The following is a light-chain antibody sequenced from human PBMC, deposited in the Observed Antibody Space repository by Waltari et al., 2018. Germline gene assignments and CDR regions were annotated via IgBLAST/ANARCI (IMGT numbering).Light chain of an antibody. CDR1: SPDVGAYNF. CDR3: SSYTTSTTLL. CDR2: DAG. Sequence: QSALTQPASVSWSPGPSITIPCTGSSPDVGAYNFVSWYQQHHGKVPKLILYDAGNRPSGISHRFSASKSGNTASLTISGLQEEDEGEYYCSSYTTSTTLLFGTGTRLTVL. J-gene: IGLJ1*01. V-gene: IGLV2-14*01.